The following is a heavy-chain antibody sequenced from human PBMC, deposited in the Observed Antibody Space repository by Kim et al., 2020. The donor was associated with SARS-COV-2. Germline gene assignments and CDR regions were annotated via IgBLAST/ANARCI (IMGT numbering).Heavy chain of an antibody. D-gene: IGHD6-6*01. CDR1: GGSISSYY. V-gene: IGHV4-59*01. Sequence: SETLSLTCTVSGGSISSYYWSWIRQPPGKGLEWIGYIYYSGSTNYNPSLKSRVTISVDTSKNQFSLKLSSVTAADTAAYYCARVHSSSYYYYMDVWGKGTTVTVSS. CDR3: ARVHSSSYYYYMDV. J-gene: IGHJ6*03. CDR2: IYYSGST.